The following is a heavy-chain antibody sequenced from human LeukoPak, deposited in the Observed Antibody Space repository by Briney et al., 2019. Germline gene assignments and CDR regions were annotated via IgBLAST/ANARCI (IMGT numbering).Heavy chain of an antibody. CDR2: ITPNSGGT. D-gene: IGHD2-2*01. J-gene: IGHJ4*02. Sequence: ASVKVSCKASGYTFTAYYVHWVRQAPGQGLEWMGWITPNSGGTKYAQKFQGRVTMTRDTSISTAYMELSGLRSDDTAVYYCARGEYCSSTSCSIDYWGQGTLVTVSS. CDR3: ARGEYCSSTSCSIDY. CDR1: GYTFTAYY. V-gene: IGHV1-2*02.